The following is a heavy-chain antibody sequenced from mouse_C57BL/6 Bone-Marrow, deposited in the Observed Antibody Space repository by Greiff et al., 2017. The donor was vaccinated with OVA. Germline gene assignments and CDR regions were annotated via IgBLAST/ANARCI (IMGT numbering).Heavy chain of an antibody. CDR2: IDPSDSYT. J-gene: IGHJ2*01. D-gene: IGHD4-1*01. CDR3: ARLGRYYFDY. V-gene: IGHV1-69*01. Sequence: QVQLQQPGAELVMPGASVKLSCKASGYTFTSYWMHWVKQRPGQGLEWIGEIDPSDSYTNYNQKFKGKSTLTVDKSSSTAYMQLSSLTSEDSAVYYCARLGRYYFDYWGQGTTLTVSS. CDR1: GYTFTSYW.